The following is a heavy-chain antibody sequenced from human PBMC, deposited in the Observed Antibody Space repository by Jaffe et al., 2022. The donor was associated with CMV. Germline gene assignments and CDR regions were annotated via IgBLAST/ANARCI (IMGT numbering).Heavy chain of an antibody. CDR3: ARDRLVATIEAPDY. V-gene: IGHV3-33*01. J-gene: IGHJ4*02. CDR1: GFTFSSYG. D-gene: IGHD5-12*01. Sequence: QVQLVESGGGVVQPGRSLRLSCAASGFTFSSYGMHWVRQAPGKGLEWVAVIWYDGSNKYYADSVKGRFTISRDNSKNTLYLQMNSLRAEDTAVYYCARDRLVATIEAPDYWGQGTLVTVSS. CDR2: IWYDGSNK.